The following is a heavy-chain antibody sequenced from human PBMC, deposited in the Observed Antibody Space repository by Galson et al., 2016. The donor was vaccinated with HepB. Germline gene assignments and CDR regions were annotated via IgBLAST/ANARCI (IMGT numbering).Heavy chain of an antibody. V-gene: IGHV4-34*01. CDR2: INDGGSA. J-gene: IGHJ4*02. D-gene: IGHD5-18*01. CDR1: GASFGDFS. Sequence: AVSGASFGDFSWSWIRQSPGKGLEWIGEINDGGSANYKPSLKSRVTISVDTSKNQFSLRLSSVTAADTAVYYCARMDPALVSGFDYWGQGTLVTVSS. CDR3: ARMDPALVSGFDY.